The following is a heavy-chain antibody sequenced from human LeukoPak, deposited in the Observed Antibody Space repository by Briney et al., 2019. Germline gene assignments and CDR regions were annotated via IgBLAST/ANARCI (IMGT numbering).Heavy chain of an antibody. CDR1: GFTFSSYA. CDR2: ISYDGSNK. D-gene: IGHD6-6*01. Sequence: GGSLRLSCAASGFTFSSYAMHWVRQAPGKGLEWVAVISYDGSNKYYADSVKGRFTISRDNSKNTLYLQMNSLRAGDTAVYYCARRAARFDWGVSYYYGMDVWGQGTTVTVSS. V-gene: IGHV3-30-3*01. J-gene: IGHJ6*02. CDR3: ARRAARFDWGVSYYYGMDV.